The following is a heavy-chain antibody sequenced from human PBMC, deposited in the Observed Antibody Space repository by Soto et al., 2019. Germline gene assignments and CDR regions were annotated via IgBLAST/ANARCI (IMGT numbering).Heavy chain of an antibody. J-gene: IGHJ4*02. V-gene: IGHV4-31*03. CDR1: GGSISSGGYY. CDR3: ARDIAVAGHGYYFDY. D-gene: IGHD6-19*01. Sequence: QVQLQESGPGLVKPSQTLSLTCTVSGGSISSGGYYWSWIRQHPGKGLEWIGYIYYSGSTYYNQSLKSRVTISGDTSKNQFSLKLSSVTAADTAVYYCARDIAVAGHGYYFDYWGQGTLVTVSS. CDR2: IYYSGST.